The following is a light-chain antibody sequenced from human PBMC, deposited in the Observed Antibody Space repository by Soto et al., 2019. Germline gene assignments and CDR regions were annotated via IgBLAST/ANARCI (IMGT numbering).Light chain of an antibody. CDR3: QQLNSYPWT. Sequence: IQFTQSPSSLSSSVGDRFTITFLASQGISSYLAWYQQKPGKAPKLLIYAASTLQSGVPSRFSGSGSGTDFTLTISSLQPEDFATYYCQQLNSYPWTFGQGTKVDIK. V-gene: IGKV1-9*01. J-gene: IGKJ1*01. CDR2: AAS. CDR1: QGISSY.